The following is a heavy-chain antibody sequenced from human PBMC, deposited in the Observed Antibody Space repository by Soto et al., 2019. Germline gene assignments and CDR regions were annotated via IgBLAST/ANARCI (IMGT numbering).Heavy chain of an antibody. V-gene: IGHV1-69*02. J-gene: IGHJ4*02. D-gene: IGHD3-10*01. CDR2: IIPILGIA. CDR3: ARRSGSPPIFDY. CDR1: GGTFSSYT. Sequence: SVKVSCKASGGTFSSYTISWVRQAPGQGLEWMGRIIPILGIANYAQKFQGRVTITADKSTSTAYMELSNLRSEDTAVYYCARRSGSPPIFDYWGQGTLVTVSS.